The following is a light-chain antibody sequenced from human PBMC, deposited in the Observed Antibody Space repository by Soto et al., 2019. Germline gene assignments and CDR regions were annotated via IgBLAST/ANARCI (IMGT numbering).Light chain of an antibody. J-gene: IGKJ1*01. CDR1: QSLSGK. Sequence: LVMTQSPATLSVSPGERATLSCRASQSLSGKLAWFQQRPGQAPRLLIYDTSTRATGIPARFSGSGSGTEFTITISSLQSEDFAVYYCQQYSQWLWTFGQGTKLEIK. CDR3: QQYSQWLWT. CDR2: DTS. V-gene: IGKV3-15*01.